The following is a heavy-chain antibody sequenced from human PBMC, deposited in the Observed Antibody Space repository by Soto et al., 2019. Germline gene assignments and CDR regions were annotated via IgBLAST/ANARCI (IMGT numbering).Heavy chain of an antibody. D-gene: IGHD3-3*01. CDR3: ARNGGSRITIFGVVIKNKANNWFDP. V-gene: IGHV4-34*01. Sequence: PSETLSLTCAVYGGSFSGYYWSWIRQPPGKGLEWIGEINHSGSTNYNPSLKSRVTISVDTSKNQFSLKLSSVTAADTAVYYCARNGGSRITIFGVVIKNKANNWFDPWGQGTLVT. CDR1: GGSFSGYY. J-gene: IGHJ5*02. CDR2: INHSGST.